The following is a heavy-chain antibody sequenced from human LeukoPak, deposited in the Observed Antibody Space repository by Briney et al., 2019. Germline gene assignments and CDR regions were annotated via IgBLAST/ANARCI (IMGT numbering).Heavy chain of an antibody. J-gene: IGHJ4*02. CDR3: ATYLRNTVAGYYYFES. V-gene: IGHV3-7*01. CDR1: GFTFTTYW. D-gene: IGHD1-26*01. CDR2: INQDGSAK. Sequence: GGSLRLSCAASGFTFTTYWMTWVRQAPGKGLEWVANINQDGSAKYYVDSVKGRFTISRDNPKNLVYLQMSSLTVEDTAVYYCATYLRNTVAGYYYFESWGQGTLVTVSS.